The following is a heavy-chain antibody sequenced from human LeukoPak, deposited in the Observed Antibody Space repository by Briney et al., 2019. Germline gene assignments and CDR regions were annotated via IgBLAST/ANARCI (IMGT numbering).Heavy chain of an antibody. CDR2: IKSKTDGETK. D-gene: IGHD2-2*01. CDR1: GFTFNNAW. CDR3: ARGLYCISSSCYFGGGNYYYYMDV. J-gene: IGHJ6*03. V-gene: IGHV3-15*01. Sequence: PGGSLRLSCTASGFTFNNAWMTWVRQAPGKGLEWVGRIKSKTDGETKDYAAPVNGRFTFSRDDSKDTLYLQMNSLRAEDTAVYYCARGLYCISSSCYFGGGNYYYYMDVWGKGTTVTVSS.